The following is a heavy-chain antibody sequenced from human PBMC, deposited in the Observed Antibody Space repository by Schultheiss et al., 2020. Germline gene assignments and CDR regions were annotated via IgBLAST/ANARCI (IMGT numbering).Heavy chain of an antibody. CDR1: GGSVSSGIYY. J-gene: IGHJ6*02. Sequence: SETLSLTCTVSGGSVSSGIYYWSWIRQPPGKGLEWIGYIYYSGSTNYNPSLKSRVTISVDTPKNQFSLKLSSVTAADTAVYYCARVVAATRYETPYGMDVWGQGTTVTVSS. V-gene: IGHV4-61*01. CDR3: ARVVAATRYETPYGMDV. CDR2: IYYSGST. D-gene: IGHD2-15*01.